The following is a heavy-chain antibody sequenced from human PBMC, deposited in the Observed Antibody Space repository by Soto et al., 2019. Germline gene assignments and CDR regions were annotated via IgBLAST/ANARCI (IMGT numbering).Heavy chain of an antibody. CDR1: GFSLSTSGVG. D-gene: IGHD3-16*01. J-gene: IGHJ4*02. CDR2: IYWDDDK. Sequence: QITLKESGPTLVKPTQTLTLTCTFSGFSLSTSGVGVGWIRQPPGKALEWLALIYWDDDKRYSPSLKSRLTIPNDTSKNQVVLTTTNMDPVDTATYYCAPSSLRTSGGTYWGQGTLVTVSS. V-gene: IGHV2-5*02. CDR3: APSSLRTSGGTY.